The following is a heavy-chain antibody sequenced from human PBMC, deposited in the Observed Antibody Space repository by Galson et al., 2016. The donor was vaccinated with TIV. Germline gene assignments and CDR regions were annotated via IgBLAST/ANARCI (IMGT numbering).Heavy chain of an antibody. CDR3: ARSYDSSGNRGRVDH. CDR1: GLTVSTNY. D-gene: IGHD3-22*01. Sequence: SLRLSCAASGLTVSTNYMSWVRQAPGKGLEWVSIVYSDGSTYYADSVKGRFSISRDNSKNTVYLQLNSLRAEDTAAYYCARSYDSSGNRGRVDHWGQGTLVTVSS. V-gene: IGHV3-53*01. J-gene: IGHJ4*02. CDR2: VYSDGST.